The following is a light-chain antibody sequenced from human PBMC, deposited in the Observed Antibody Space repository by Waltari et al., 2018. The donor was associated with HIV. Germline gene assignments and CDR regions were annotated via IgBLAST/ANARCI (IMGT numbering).Light chain of an antibody. Sequence: MVLTRSPGTLPRSPGEKATLSARASQSVSSTSLAWYQQKPGQSPRLLIYSASTRANGIPDRFSGSGSGTDFSLTISRLEPEDFAVYYCQRYGRSRTFGQGTKVEIK. CDR1: QSVSSTS. V-gene: IGKV3-20*01. J-gene: IGKJ1*01. CDR2: SAS. CDR3: QRYGRSRT.